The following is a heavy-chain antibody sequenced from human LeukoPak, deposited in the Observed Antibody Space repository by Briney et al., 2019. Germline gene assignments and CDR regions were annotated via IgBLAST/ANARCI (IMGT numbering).Heavy chain of an antibody. V-gene: IGHV3-30-3*01. D-gene: IGHD3-22*01. CDR3: ARSRGDYYDSSGYYYFDY. CDR1: GFTFSSYA. Sequence: GGSLRLSCAASGFTFSSYAMSWVRQAPGKGLEWVAVISYDGSNKYYADSVKGRFTISRDNSKNTLYLQMNSLRAEDTAVYYCARSRGDYYDSSGYYYFDYWGQGTLVTVSS. CDR2: ISYDGSNK. J-gene: IGHJ4*02.